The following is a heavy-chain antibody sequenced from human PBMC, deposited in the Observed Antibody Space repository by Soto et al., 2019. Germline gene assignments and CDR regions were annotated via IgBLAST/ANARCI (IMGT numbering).Heavy chain of an antibody. V-gene: IGHV3-23*01. Sequence: PGGSLRLSCAASGFNVGAFAVNWVRQAPGKGLEWVSGISVSDAFIHYADSVRGRFSISRDASENILYLQMNSLRVDDTALYYCTRETVAGITGLDYWGPGTLVTVSS. CDR1: GFNVGAFA. D-gene: IGHD1-20*01. J-gene: IGHJ4*02. CDR3: TRETVAGITGLDY. CDR2: ISVSDAFI.